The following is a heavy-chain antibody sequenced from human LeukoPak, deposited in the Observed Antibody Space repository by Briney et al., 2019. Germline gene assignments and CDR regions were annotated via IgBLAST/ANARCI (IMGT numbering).Heavy chain of an antibody. V-gene: IGHV1-8*01. CDR3: ARGRAQKNIAAAAKGVGFDY. CDR1: GYTFTSYD. D-gene: IGHD6-13*01. CDR2: MNPNSGNT. Sequence: ASVKVSCKASGYTFTSYDINWVRQATGQGLEWMGWMNPNSGNTGYAQKFQGRVTMTRSTSISTAYMELSSLGSEDTAVYYCARGRAQKNIAAAAKGVGFDYWGQGTLVTVSS. J-gene: IGHJ4*02.